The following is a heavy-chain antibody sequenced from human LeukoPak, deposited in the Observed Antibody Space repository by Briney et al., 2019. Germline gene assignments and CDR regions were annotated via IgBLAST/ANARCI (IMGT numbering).Heavy chain of an antibody. J-gene: IGHJ6*03. V-gene: IGHV3-15*01. CDR2: IKSKTDGGTT. Sequence: PGGSLRLSCAASGFTFSNAWMSWVRQAPGKGLEWVGRIKSKTDGGTTDYAAPVKGRFTISRDDSKNTLYLQMNSLKTEDTAVYYCARDSSGSYLVPYYYYYMDVWGKGTTATVSS. D-gene: IGHD1-26*01. CDR1: GFTFSNAW. CDR3: ARDSSGSYLVPYYYYYMDV.